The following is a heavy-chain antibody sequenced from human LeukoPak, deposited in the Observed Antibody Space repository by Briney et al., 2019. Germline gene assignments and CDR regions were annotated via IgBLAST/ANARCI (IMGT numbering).Heavy chain of an antibody. J-gene: IGHJ3*02. CDR3: AREYSSGWTVAFDI. CDR2: IYTSGST. V-gene: IGHV4-4*07. CDR1: GGSISSYY. D-gene: IGHD6-19*01. Sequence: SETLSLTCTVSGGSISSYYRSWIRQPAGKGLEWIGRIYTSGSTNYNPSLKSRVTMSVDTSKNQFSLKLSSVTAADTAVYYCAREYSSGWTVAFDIWGQGTMVTVSS.